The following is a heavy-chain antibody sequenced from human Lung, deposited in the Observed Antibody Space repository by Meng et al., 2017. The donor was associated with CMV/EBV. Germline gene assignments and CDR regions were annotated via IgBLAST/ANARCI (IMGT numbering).Heavy chain of an antibody. V-gene: IGHV1-69*05. D-gene: IGHD2-2*01. CDR1: AGTSSSYA. CDR2: IITIFGRA. CDR3: AREGGGSSSSCYYDYGMDV. J-gene: IGHJ6*02. Sequence: FXSASAGTSSSYAISWVRQAPGKGLEWMGGIITIFGRANYAQNFQGRVTITTDESTSTAYLELSSLRSEDTAVYYCAREGGGSSSSCYYDYGMDVXGQGXTVTVSS.